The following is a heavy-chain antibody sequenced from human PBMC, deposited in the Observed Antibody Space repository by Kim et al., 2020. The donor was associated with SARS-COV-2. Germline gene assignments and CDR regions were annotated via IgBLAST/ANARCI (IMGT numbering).Heavy chain of an antibody. Sequence: GGSLRLSCAASGFTFSSYAMSWVRQAPGKGLEWVSAISGSGGSTYYADSVKSRFTISRDNSKNTLYLQMNSLRAEDTAVYYCAKEKYYDILTGYYNVGGFDYWGQGTLVTVSS. J-gene: IGHJ4*02. D-gene: IGHD3-9*01. CDR1: GFTFSSYA. V-gene: IGHV3-23*01. CDR2: ISGSGGST. CDR3: AKEKYYDILTGYYNVGGFDY.